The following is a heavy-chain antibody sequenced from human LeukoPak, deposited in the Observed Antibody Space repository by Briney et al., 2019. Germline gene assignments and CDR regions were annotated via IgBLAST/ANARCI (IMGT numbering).Heavy chain of an antibody. Sequence: SETLSLTCTVSGGSISSSSYYWGWIRQSPCKGLEWIGSIYYSGSTYYNPSAKSRVTIAVDTSKNQFSLKLSSVTAADTAVYYCARQGDSSGYYLFDYWGQGTLVTVSS. D-gene: IGHD3-22*01. CDR1: GGSISSSSYY. J-gene: IGHJ4*02. CDR3: ARQGDSSGYYLFDY. V-gene: IGHV4-39*01. CDR2: IYYSGST.